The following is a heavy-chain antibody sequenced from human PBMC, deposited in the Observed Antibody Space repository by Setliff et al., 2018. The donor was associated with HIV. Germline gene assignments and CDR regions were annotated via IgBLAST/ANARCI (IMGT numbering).Heavy chain of an antibody. Sequence: ETLSLTCAVYGGSFSGYYWSWIRQPPGKGLEWIGEINHSGSTNYNPSLKSRVTISVDTSKNQFSLKLSSVTAADTAVYYCARRPRIVGVRKNAFDIWGQGTMVTVSS. CDR3: ARRPRIVGVRKNAFDI. J-gene: IGHJ3*02. V-gene: IGHV4-34*01. CDR2: INHSGST. CDR1: GGSFSGYY. D-gene: IGHD1-26*01.